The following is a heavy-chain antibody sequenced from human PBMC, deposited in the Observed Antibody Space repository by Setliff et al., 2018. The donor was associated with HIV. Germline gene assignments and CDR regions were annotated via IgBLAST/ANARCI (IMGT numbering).Heavy chain of an antibody. Sequence: GESPKISCATSGFTFNSAWMTWVRQGPGKGLEWVGRIRSDGTLDYAAPVKGRFTISRDDSKNTLYLQMNSLEIEDTAVYYCITDMPPSSGNYLSQADYWGQGTLVTVSS. CDR1: GFTFNSAW. CDR3: ITDMPPSSGNYLSQADY. J-gene: IGHJ4*02. D-gene: IGHD3-22*01. V-gene: IGHV3-15*01. CDR2: IRSDGTL.